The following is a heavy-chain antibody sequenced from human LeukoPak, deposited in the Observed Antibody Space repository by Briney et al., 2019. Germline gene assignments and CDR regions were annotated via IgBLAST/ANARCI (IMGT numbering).Heavy chain of an antibody. CDR2: IYTSGST. D-gene: IGHD6-13*01. CDR3: ARDRYLPTAGTD. V-gene: IGHV4-61*02. CDR1: GGSISSGSYY. J-gene: IGHJ4*02. Sequence: PSETLSLTCTVSGGSISSGSYYWSWIRQPAGKGLEWIGRIYTSGSTNYNPFLKSRVTISVDTSKNQFSLKLSSVAAADTAVYYCARDRYLPTAGTDWGQGTLVTVSS.